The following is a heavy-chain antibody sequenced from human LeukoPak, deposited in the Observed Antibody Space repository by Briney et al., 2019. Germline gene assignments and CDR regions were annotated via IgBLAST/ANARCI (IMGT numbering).Heavy chain of an antibody. Sequence: GGSLRLSCAASGFTFNSYAMSWVRQAPGKGLEWVSRISGSGDKKYYEDSVKGRFTISRDNSKNTVYLQMNSLRAEDTALYHCARDRYDYSNYVFDPWGQGTLVTVSS. CDR3: ARDRYDYSNYVFDP. V-gene: IGHV3-23*01. D-gene: IGHD4-11*01. CDR2: ISGSGDKK. CDR1: GFTFNSYA. J-gene: IGHJ5*02.